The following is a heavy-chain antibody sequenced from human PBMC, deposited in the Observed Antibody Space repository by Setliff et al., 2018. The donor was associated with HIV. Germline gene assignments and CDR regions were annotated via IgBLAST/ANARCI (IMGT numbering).Heavy chain of an antibody. CDR2: INHSGST. J-gene: IGHJ1*01. D-gene: IGHD2-15*01. CDR1: GGSFNGYY. Sequence: PSETLSLTCAVYGGSFNGYYWSWISQPPGKGLEWIGEINHSGSTNYNPSLKSRVTMSVDKSKNQFSLRLSSVTAADTAVYYCARARRAGSGPKYFQHWGQGTLVTVSS. CDR3: ARARRAGSGPKYFQH. V-gene: IGHV4-34*01.